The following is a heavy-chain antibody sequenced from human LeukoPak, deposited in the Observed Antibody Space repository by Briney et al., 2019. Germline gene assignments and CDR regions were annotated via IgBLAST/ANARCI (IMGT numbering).Heavy chain of an antibody. V-gene: IGHV1-69*04. Sequence: GASVKVSCKASGGTFSNYGISWVRQAPGQGLEWMGRIVPSLGLGDYAQNFQGRVTMTADKSTNTAYMEVKNLRSDDTAVYYCAREPTEPPWGGDSWGQGTLVTVSS. CDR2: IVPSLGLG. CDR3: AREPTEPPWGGDS. J-gene: IGHJ4*02. CDR1: GGTFSNYG. D-gene: IGHD7-27*01.